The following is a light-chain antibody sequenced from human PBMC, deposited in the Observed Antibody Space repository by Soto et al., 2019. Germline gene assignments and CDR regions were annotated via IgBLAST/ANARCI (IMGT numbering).Light chain of an antibody. CDR2: RAS. J-gene: IGKJ2*01. V-gene: IGKV3-15*01. CDR3: QQYNKWPNT. CDR1: QSLSGN. Sequence: EIVMTQSPATLAVSPGETATLSCRASQSLSGNLAWYQQKPGQAPRLLLFRASTRATGVPARFSGSGSGTEFTLTISSLQSEDLGVYYCQQYNKWPNTFGQGTRLEMK.